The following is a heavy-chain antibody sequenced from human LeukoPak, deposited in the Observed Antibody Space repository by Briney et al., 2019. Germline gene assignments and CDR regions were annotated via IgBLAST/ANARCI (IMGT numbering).Heavy chain of an antibody. J-gene: IGHJ4*02. V-gene: IGHV1-69*13. Sequence: SVTVSFKASGGTFTIYAISWVRQAPGQGLEWMGGIIPIFGTANYAQKFQGRVTITADESTSTAYMELSSLRSEDTAVYYCATRGSSGWYYFDYWGQGTLVTVSS. CDR2: IIPIFGTA. D-gene: IGHD6-19*01. CDR1: GGTFTIYA. CDR3: ATRGSSGWYYFDY.